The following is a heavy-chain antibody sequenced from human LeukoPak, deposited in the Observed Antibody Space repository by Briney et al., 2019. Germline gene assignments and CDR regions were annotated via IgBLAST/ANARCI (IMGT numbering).Heavy chain of an antibody. CDR2: ISSSSSYI. V-gene: IGHV3-21*01. Sequence: GGSLRLSCAASGFTFSSYDMNWVRQAPGKGLEWVSSISSSSSYIYYADSVKGRFTISRDNAKNSLYLQMNSLRAEDTAVYYCATSSSVEGYWGQGTLVTVSS. J-gene: IGHJ4*02. CDR1: GFTFSSYD. D-gene: IGHD6-6*01. CDR3: ATSSSVEGY.